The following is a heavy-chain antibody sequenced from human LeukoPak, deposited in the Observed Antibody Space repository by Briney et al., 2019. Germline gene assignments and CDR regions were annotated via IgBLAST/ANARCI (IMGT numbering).Heavy chain of an antibody. Sequence: SETLSLTCTVSGGSISSYYWSWIRQPPGKGLEWIGHIYGSGSTNYNPSLKSRVTLSVDTSKNQFSLKLSSVTAADTAVYYCATIAGSSSYWGQGTLVTVSS. J-gene: IGHJ4*02. CDR1: GGSISSYY. CDR3: ATIAGSSSY. V-gene: IGHV4-59*01. CDR2: IYGSGST. D-gene: IGHD6-6*01.